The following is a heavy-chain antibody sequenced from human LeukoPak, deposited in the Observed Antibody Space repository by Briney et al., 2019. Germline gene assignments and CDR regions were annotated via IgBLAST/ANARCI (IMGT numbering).Heavy chain of an antibody. CDR2: INPNSGGT. Sequence: GASVKVSCKASGYTFTGYYMHWVRQASGQGLEWVGWINPNSGGTNYAQKFQGRVTMTRDTSISTAYMELSRLRSDDTAVYYCARDLRAAAGQYYFDYWGQGTLVTVSS. V-gene: IGHV1-2*02. CDR1: GYTFTGYY. D-gene: IGHD6-13*01. CDR3: ARDLRAAAGQYYFDY. J-gene: IGHJ4*02.